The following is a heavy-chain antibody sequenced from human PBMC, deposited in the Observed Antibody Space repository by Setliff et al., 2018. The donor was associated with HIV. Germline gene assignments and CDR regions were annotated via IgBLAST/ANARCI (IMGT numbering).Heavy chain of an antibody. CDR1: GGSISRSSYY. J-gene: IGHJ6*03. D-gene: IGHD1-26*01. CDR2: IYHSGST. V-gene: IGHV4-39*01. Sequence: SETLSLTCTVSGGSISRSSYYWGWIRQTPGKELEWIGNIYHSGSTNYNPSLKSRAAISVDRSKRHFFLKLRSVAAADTAVYYCARQWAERVMDVWGNGTTVTVS. CDR3: ARQWAERVMDV.